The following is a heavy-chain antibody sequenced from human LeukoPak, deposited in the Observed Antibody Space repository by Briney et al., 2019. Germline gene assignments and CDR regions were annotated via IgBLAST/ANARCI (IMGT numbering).Heavy chain of an antibody. D-gene: IGHD6-13*01. Sequence: ASVKVSCKASGYTFTSYAMHWVRQAPGQRLEWMGWINAGNGNTKYSQGFQGRVTITRDTSASTAYMELSSLRSEDMAVYYCARDRSSSWVPGQYFDYRGQGTLVTVSS. V-gene: IGHV1-3*03. J-gene: IGHJ4*02. CDR1: GYTFTSYA. CDR3: ARDRSSSWVPGQYFDY. CDR2: INAGNGNT.